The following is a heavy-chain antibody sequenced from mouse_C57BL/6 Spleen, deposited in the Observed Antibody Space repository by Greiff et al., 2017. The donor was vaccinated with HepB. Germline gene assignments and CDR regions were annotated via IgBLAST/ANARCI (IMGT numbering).Heavy chain of an antibody. CDR2: IGPGSGST. CDR1: GYTFTDYY. Sequence: VQLQQSGAELVKPGASVKISCKASGYTFTDYYINWVKQRPGQGLEWIGKIGPGSGSTYYNEKFKGKATLTADKSSSTAYMQLSSLTYEDSAVYFFVRWLQKYWCFDVLGTGTTVPGSS. J-gene: IGHJ1*03. D-gene: IGHD2-2*01. CDR3: VRWLQKYWCFDV. V-gene: IGHV1-77*01.